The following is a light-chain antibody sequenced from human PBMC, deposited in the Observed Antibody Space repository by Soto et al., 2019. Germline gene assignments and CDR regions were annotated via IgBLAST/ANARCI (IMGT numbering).Light chain of an antibody. Sequence: QSALTQPPSASGSPGQSVTISCTGTSSDVGGYNYVSWYQQHPDKAPKLMIYDVSKRPSGVPDRFSGSKSGNTASLTVSGLQAEDEADYCCSSYAGSNTLIFGGGTKVTVL. J-gene: IGLJ2*01. CDR2: DVS. CDR3: SSYAGSNTLI. CDR1: SSDVGGYNY. V-gene: IGLV2-8*01.